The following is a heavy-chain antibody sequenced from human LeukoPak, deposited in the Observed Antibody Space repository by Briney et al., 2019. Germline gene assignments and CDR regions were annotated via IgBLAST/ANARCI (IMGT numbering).Heavy chain of an antibody. D-gene: IGHD3-22*01. CDR3: ARDRRFSSGYKYYYMDV. V-gene: IGHV4-34*01. Sequence: SETLSLTCAVYGGSFSGYYWSWIRQPPGKGLEWIGEINHSGSTNYNPSLKSRVTISVDTSKNQFSLKLSSVTAADTAVYYCARDRRFSSGYKYYYMDVWGKGTTVTVSS. CDR2: INHSGST. J-gene: IGHJ6*03. CDR1: GGSFSGYY.